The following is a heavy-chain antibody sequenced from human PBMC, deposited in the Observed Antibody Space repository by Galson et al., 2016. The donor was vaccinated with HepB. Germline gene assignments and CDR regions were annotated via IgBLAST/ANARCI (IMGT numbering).Heavy chain of an antibody. CDR1: GFSFGSNW. Sequence: SLRLSCAVSGFSFGSNWMSWVRQTPGKGLEWVAKINQDGSRKHYVDSVRGRFTISRDNAKNSLYLQLSSLRDEDTALYYCARDSEPRFPMWGQGTLVAVSS. D-gene: IGHD1-14*01. CDR2: INQDGSRK. V-gene: IGHV3-7*03. J-gene: IGHJ4*02. CDR3: ARDSEPRFPM.